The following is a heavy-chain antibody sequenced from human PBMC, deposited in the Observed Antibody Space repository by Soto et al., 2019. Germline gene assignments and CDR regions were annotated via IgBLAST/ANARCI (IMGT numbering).Heavy chain of an antibody. Sequence: SGTLSLTCAISGYIVSSDSSSWNCISQSPSRGLDWLGRTYYRSKWNNDYGLSVKSRITINPDTSKNQFSLHLHSVNPEDTAVYYCAGVPWFRDMDVWGQGTTVTVSS. CDR1: GYIVSSDSSS. J-gene: IGHJ6*02. V-gene: IGHV6-1*01. CDR3: AGVPWFRDMDV. CDR2: TYYRSKWNN. D-gene: IGHD3-10*01.